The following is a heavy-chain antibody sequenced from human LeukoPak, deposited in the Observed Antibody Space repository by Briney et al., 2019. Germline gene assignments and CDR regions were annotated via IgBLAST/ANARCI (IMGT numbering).Heavy chain of an antibody. CDR2: ISGSGNTI. V-gene: IGHV3-48*03. D-gene: IGHD1-14*01. CDR1: GFSLSSYE. J-gene: IGHJ3*02. Sequence: GGSLRLSCAASGFSLSSYEMNWVRQAPGKGLEWVSYISGSGNTIYYADSVKGRFTVSRDNAKNSLYLQMNDLRAEDTAVYYCARLSSGAFDIWGQGTMVTVSS. CDR3: ARLSSGAFDI.